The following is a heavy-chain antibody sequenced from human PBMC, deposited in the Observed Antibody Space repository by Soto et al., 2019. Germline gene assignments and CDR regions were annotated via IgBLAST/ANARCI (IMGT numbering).Heavy chain of an antibody. J-gene: IGHJ4*02. V-gene: IGHV3-23*01. Sequence: ESGGGLVQPGGSLRLSCAASGFTFSSYAMSWVRQAPGKGLEWVSAISGSGGSTYYADSVKGRFTISRDNSKNTLYLQMNSLRAEDTAVYYCAKPLGGCSSTSCRTPFDYWGQGTLVTVSS. CDR1: GFTFSSYA. D-gene: IGHD2-2*01. CDR3: AKPLGGCSSTSCRTPFDY. CDR2: ISGSGGST.